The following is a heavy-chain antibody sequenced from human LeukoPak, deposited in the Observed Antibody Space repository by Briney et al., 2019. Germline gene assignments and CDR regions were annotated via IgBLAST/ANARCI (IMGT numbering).Heavy chain of an antibody. V-gene: IGHV3-30*03. CDR1: GFTFSSYG. CDR2: ISYDGSNK. Sequence: GGSLRLSCAASGFTFSSYGMHWVRQAPGKGLEWVAVISYDGSNKYYADSVKGRFTISRDMAKNSLSLHLNSLRDEDTAVYYCARSPNYYGAGSYYEYYFDYWGRGTLVAVSS. J-gene: IGHJ4*02. D-gene: IGHD3-10*01. CDR3: ARSPNYYGAGSYYEYYFDY.